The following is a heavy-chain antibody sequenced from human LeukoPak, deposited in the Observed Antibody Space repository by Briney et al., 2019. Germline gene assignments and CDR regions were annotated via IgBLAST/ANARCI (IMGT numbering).Heavy chain of an antibody. CDR1: GFTFSSYE. J-gene: IGHJ4*02. D-gene: IGHD3-9*01. CDR3: AKIGLLTVNFDF. Sequence: GGSLRLSCAASGFTFSSYEMNWVRQAPGKGLEWVSYISSSGTIYYADSVKGRFTISRDNAKNSLYLQMNSLRAEDTALYYCAKIGLLTVNFDFWGQGTLVTVSS. V-gene: IGHV3-48*03. CDR2: ISSSGTI.